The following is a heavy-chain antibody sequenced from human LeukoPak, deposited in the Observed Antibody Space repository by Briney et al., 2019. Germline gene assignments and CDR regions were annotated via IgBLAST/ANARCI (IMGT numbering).Heavy chain of an antibody. Sequence: GGSLRLSCAASGFTFSDYAMSWVRQAPGKGLEWVSAISGTGGSTWYADSVKGRFTISRDNSKNTLYLQMNSLRAEDTAVYYCAKDSYDSSGSRYDYWGQGTLVTVSS. CDR1: GFTFSDYA. CDR2: ISGTGGST. V-gene: IGHV3-23*01. J-gene: IGHJ4*02. CDR3: AKDSYDSSGSRYDY. D-gene: IGHD3-22*01.